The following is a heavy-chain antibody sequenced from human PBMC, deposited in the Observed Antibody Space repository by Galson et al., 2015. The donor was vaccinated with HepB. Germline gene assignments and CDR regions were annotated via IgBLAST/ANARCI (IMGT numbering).Heavy chain of an antibody. CDR1: GYTFTSYY. CDR3: ATDIVVVPAATGAFDI. CDR2: INPGGGST. D-gene: IGHD2-2*01. V-gene: IGHV1-46*01. Sequence: VKVSCKASGYTFTSYYMHWVRQAPGQGLEWMGIINPGGGSTSYAQKFQGRVTMTRDTSTSTVYMELSSLRSEDTAVYYCATDIVVVPAATGAFDIWGQGTMVTVSS. J-gene: IGHJ3*02.